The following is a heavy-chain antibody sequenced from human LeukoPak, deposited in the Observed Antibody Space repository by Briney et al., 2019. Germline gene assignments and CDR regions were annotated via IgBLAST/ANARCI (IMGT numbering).Heavy chain of an antibody. CDR3: APRVVVITAPFDY. D-gene: IGHD2-21*01. Sequence: GGSLRLSCAASGFTFSRYWMSWVRQAPGKGLEGVAFIRYDGTDKYYADSVKGRFTISRDNSKNTLYLQMNSLRPEDTAVYYCAPRVVVITAPFDYWGQGTLVTVSS. CDR1: GFTFSRYW. J-gene: IGHJ4*02. V-gene: IGHV3-30*02. CDR2: IRYDGTDK.